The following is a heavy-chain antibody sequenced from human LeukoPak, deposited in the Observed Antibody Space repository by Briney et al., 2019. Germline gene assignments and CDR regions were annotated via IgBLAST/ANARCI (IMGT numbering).Heavy chain of an antibody. CDR2: MNPNSGNA. CDR1: GYTFSSYG. D-gene: IGHD3-10*01. V-gene: IGHV1-8*02. CDR3: ARDGSGTYWAYYNWFDP. Sequence: ASVKVSCKTSGYTFSSYGLTWVRQATGQGLEWMGWMNPNSGNAGYAQKFQGRVTMTRNTSISTAYMELSNLRPEDTAVYYCARDGSGTYWAYYNWFDPWGQGTLVTVSS. J-gene: IGHJ5*02.